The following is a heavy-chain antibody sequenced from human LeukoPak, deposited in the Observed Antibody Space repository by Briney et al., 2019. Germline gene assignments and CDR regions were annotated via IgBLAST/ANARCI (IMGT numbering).Heavy chain of an antibody. V-gene: IGHV4-59*01. J-gene: IGHJ4*02. CDR3: ARASDRLGNFDY. CDR2: IYYSGST. D-gene: IGHD7-27*01. Sequence: SETLSVTCTVSNVSISSYYWSWIRQPPGKGLEWIGYIYYSGSTNYNPSLKSRVTISVDTSKNQFSLKLSSVTAADTAIYYCARASDRLGNFDYWGQGTLVTVSS. CDR1: NVSISSYY.